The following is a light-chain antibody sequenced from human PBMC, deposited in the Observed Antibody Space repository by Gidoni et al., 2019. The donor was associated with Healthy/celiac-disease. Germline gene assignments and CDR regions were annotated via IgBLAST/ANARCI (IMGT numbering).Light chain of an antibody. V-gene: IGLV2-14*01. CDR3: SSYTSSSTGVYV. CDR2: EVS. CDR1: SSDVGGYNY. Sequence: QSALTQPASVSGSPGQSITISCTGTSSDVGGYNYVSWYQQHPVKAPKLMIYEVSNRPSGVSNRFSGSKSGNTASLTISGLQAEDEADYYCSSYTSSSTGVYVFGTGTKVTV. J-gene: IGLJ1*01.